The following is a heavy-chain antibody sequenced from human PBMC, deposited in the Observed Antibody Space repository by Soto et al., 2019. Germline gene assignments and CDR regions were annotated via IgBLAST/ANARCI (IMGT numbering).Heavy chain of an antibody. J-gene: IGHJ6*03. Sequence: ASVKVSCKASGGTFSSYTISWVRQAPGQGLEWMGRIIPILGIANYAQKFQGRVTITADKSTSTAYMELSSLRSEDTAVYYCARSCSGGSCYSPPGYYYYYYMDVWGKGTTVTVSS. V-gene: IGHV1-69*02. D-gene: IGHD2-15*01. CDR1: GGTFSSYT. CDR3: ARSCSGGSCYSPPGYYYYYYMDV. CDR2: IIPILGIA.